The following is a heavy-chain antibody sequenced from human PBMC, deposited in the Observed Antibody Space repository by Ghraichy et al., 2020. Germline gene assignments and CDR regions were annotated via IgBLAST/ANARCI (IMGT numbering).Heavy chain of an antibody. CDR2: ISSSSSYI. V-gene: IGHV3-21*01. D-gene: IGHD5-18*01. CDR1: GFTFSSYS. Sequence: GGSLRLSCAASGFTFSSYSMNWVRQAPGKGLEWVSSISSSSSYIYYADSVKGRFTISRDNAKNSLYLQMNSLRAEDTAVYYCARDNVWDNYGELAGMDVWGQGTTVTVSS. CDR3: ARDNVWDNYGELAGMDV. J-gene: IGHJ6*02.